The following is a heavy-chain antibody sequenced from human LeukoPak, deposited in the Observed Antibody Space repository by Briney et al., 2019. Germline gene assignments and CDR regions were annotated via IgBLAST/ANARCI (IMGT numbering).Heavy chain of an antibody. CDR3: ARDRGNDYGDYYFDY. CDR1: GFTFSSYS. J-gene: IGHJ4*02. V-gene: IGHV3-21*01. Sequence: GGSLRLSCAASGFTFSSYSMNWVRQAPGKGLEWVSSISSSSSYIYYADSVKGRFTISRDNAKNSLYLQMNSLRAEDTAVYYCARDRGNDYGDYYFDYWGQGTLVTVSS. CDR2: ISSSSSYI. D-gene: IGHD4-17*01.